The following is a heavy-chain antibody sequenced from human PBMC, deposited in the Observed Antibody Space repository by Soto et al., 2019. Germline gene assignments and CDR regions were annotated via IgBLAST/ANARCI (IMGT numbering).Heavy chain of an antibody. CDR1: GFTFSSYA. J-gene: IGHJ4*02. CDR2: ISGSGGST. CDR3: VKGEFYYDSSAYYPFDS. Sequence: PGGSLILSCAASGFTFSSYAMSWVRQAPGKGLEWVSAISGSGGSTYYADSVKGRFTISRDNSKNTLYLQMSSLRADDTAVYYCVKGEFYYDSSAYYPFDSWGQGTLVTVSS. V-gene: IGHV3-23*01. D-gene: IGHD3-22*01.